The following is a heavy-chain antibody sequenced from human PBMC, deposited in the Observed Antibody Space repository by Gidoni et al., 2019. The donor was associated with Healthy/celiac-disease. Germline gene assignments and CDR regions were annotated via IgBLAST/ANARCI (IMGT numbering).Heavy chain of an antibody. CDR3: AKAVYYDSSGYLEPFDY. V-gene: IGHV3-23*01. CDR1: GFTFSSYA. Sequence: EVQLLESGGGLVQLGGSLRLYCAASGFTFSSYAMSWVRQAPGQGLDWVAVISGSGGSTYYADSVKGRFTISRDNSKNTLYLQMNSLRAEDTAVYYCAKAVYYDSSGYLEPFDYWGQGTLVTVSS. CDR2: ISGSGGST. J-gene: IGHJ4*02. D-gene: IGHD3-22*01.